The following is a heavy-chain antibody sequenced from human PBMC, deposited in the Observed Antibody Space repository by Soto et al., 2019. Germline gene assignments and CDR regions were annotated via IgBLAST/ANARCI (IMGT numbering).Heavy chain of an antibody. Sequence: PSETLSLTCAVYGASLSDNYCNWLRQPPGKGLEWIGDINHSGSTNYNPSLRRRVTISVDTSKNQFSLKLSSVTAADTAVYYCATRRGYSYGLDYWGQGTLVTVSS. J-gene: IGHJ4*02. V-gene: IGHV4-34*01. CDR3: ATRRGYSYGLDY. CDR2: INHSGST. CDR1: GASLSDNY. D-gene: IGHD5-18*01.